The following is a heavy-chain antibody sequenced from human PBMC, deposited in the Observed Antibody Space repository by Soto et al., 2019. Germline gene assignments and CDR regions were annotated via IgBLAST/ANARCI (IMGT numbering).Heavy chain of an antibody. D-gene: IGHD7-27*01. CDR2: INTDGSST. V-gene: IGHV3-74*01. J-gene: IGHJ3*01. CDR3: ASSLGGYYID. Sequence: EVQLVESGGGLVQPGGSLRLSCADSGFSFSSYWMHWVRQGPGKGLVWVSRINTDGSSTNYADSVNGRFTISRDNAKNTLYLQMNSLRAEDPAVYYWASSLGGYYIDWGHGTMVTVSA. CDR1: GFSFSSYW.